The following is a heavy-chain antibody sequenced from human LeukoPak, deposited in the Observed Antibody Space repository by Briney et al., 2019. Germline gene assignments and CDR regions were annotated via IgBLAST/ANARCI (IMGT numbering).Heavy chain of an antibody. CDR1: GGSISSYY. Sequence: SETLSLICTVSGGSISSYYWSWIRQPPGKGLEWIGYIYYSGSTNYNPSLKSRVTISVDTSKNQFSLKLSSVTAADTAVYYCARSYSSSWYGMDVWGQGTTVTVSS. V-gene: IGHV4-59*01. J-gene: IGHJ6*02. D-gene: IGHD6-13*01. CDR3: ARSYSSSWYGMDV. CDR2: IYYSGST.